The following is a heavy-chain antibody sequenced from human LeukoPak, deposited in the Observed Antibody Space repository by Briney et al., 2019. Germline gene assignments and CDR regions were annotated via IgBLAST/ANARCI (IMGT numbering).Heavy chain of an antibody. Sequence: SGGSLRLSCAASGFTVSSNYMSWVRQAPGKGLEWVSVIYSGGSTYYADSVKGRFTISRDNSKNTLYLQMNSLRAEDTAVYYCASVRGRFQYYFDYWGQGTLVTVSS. D-gene: IGHD3-10*01. J-gene: IGHJ4*02. CDR2: IYSGGST. CDR1: GFTVSSNY. V-gene: IGHV3-66*01. CDR3: ASVRGRFQYYFDY.